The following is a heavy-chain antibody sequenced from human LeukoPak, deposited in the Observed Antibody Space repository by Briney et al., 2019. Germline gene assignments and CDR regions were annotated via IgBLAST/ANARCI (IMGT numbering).Heavy chain of an antibody. Sequence: GRSLRLSCAASGFTFDDYAMHWVRQAPGKGLEWVSGISWNSGSIDYADSVKGRFTISRDNAKNSLYLQMNSLRTEDTALYYCTKSGCSGTSCYVNHWGQGTMVTVSS. J-gene: IGHJ5*02. V-gene: IGHV3-9*01. CDR2: ISWNSGSI. D-gene: IGHD2-2*01. CDR1: GFTFDDYA. CDR3: TKSGCSGTSCYVNH.